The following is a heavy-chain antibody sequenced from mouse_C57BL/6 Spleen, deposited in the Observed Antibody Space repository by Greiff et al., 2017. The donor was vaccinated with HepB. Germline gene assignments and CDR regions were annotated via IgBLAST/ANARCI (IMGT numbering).Heavy chain of an antibody. CDR1: GYAFSSSW. CDR3: ARGRGYDGCYVWYFDV. J-gene: IGHJ1*03. Sequence: VQLQQSGPELVKPGASVKISCKASGYAFSSSWMNWVKQRPGKGLEWIGRIYPGDGDTNYNGKFKGKATLTADKSSSTAYMQLSSLTSEDSAVYFCARGRGYDGCYVWYFDVWGTGTTVTVSS. D-gene: IGHD2-3*01. CDR2: IYPGDGDT. V-gene: IGHV1-82*01.